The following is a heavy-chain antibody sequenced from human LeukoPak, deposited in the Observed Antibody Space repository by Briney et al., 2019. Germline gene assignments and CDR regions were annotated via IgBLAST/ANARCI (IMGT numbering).Heavy chain of an antibody. CDR3: AELGITMIGGV. D-gene: IGHD3-10*02. Sequence: GGSLRLSCAASGFIFSNYAMSWVRQAPGKGLEWVSYISSSGSTIYYADSVKGRFTISRDNAKNSLYLQMNSLRAEDTAVYYCAELGITMIGGVWGKGTTVTISS. CDR1: GFIFSNYA. CDR2: ISSSGSTI. V-gene: IGHV3-48*03. J-gene: IGHJ6*04.